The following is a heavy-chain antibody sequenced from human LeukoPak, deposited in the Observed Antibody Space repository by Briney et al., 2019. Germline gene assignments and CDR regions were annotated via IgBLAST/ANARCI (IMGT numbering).Heavy chain of an antibody. CDR1: GYSFTDYF. V-gene: IGHV1-2*06. D-gene: IGHD6-19*01. Sequence: EASVKVSCKASGYSFTDYFLYWVRQAPGQGLEWMGRINPDVGDTNYAQTFQGRITMTRDTSISTAYMELSRLKSDDTAVYYCARLSTATRHCLAASDIWGQGTVVTVSS. CDR3: ARLSTATRHCLAASDI. J-gene: IGHJ3*02. CDR2: INPDVGDT.